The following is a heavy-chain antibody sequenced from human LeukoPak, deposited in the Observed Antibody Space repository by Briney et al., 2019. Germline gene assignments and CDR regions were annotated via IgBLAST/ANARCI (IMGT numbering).Heavy chain of an antibody. Sequence: SETLSLTCTVSGGSISSYYWSWIRQPPGKGLEWIGYIYYSGSTNYNPSLKSRVTISVDTSKNQFSLKLSSVTAADTAVYYCVRVVGLPGLFDPWGQGTLVTVSS. CDR3: VRVVGLPGLFDP. CDR1: GGSISSYY. V-gene: IGHV4-59*01. J-gene: IGHJ5*02. CDR2: IYYSGST. D-gene: IGHD5-18*01.